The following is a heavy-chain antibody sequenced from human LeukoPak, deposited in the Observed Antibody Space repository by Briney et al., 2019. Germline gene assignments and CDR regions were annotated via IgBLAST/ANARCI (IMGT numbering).Heavy chain of an antibody. CDR3: ASGDYDVY. Sequence: PGGSLTLSCAVSGFTFSSYAVSWVRQAPGQGLEWVTAISGSGGSTYYADSVKGRFTISRDNTKNTLYLQMNSLRAEDTAVYYCASGDYDVYWGQGTLVTVSS. J-gene: IGHJ4*02. CDR1: GFTFSSYA. D-gene: IGHD4-17*01. CDR2: ISGSGGST. V-gene: IGHV3-23*01.